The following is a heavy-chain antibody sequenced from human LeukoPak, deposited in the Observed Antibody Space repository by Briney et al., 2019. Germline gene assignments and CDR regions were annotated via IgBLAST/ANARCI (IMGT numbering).Heavy chain of an antibody. V-gene: IGHV4-4*07. Sequence: PSETLSLTCTVSAGSVSSHFWSWIRQPAGKGLEWIGRIYTSGSTNYNPSLKSRVTMSVDTSKNQFSLKLSSVTAADTAVYYCARQHYYDSSGFSTYFDYWGQGTLVTDSS. CDR2: IYTSGST. CDR1: AGSVSSHF. J-gene: IGHJ4*02. CDR3: ARQHYYDSSGFSTYFDY. D-gene: IGHD3-22*01.